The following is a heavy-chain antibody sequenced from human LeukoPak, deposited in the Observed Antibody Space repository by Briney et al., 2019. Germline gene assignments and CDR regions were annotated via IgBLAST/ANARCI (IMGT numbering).Heavy chain of an antibody. J-gene: IGHJ6*02. Sequence: SETLSLTCTVSGGSISSYYWSWIRQPPGKGLEWIGYIYYSGSTNYNPSLKSRVTISVDTSKNQFSLKLSSVTAADTAVYYCARAGMDAWGQGTTVTVSS. V-gene: IGHV4-59*01. CDR1: GGSISSYY. CDR2: IYYSGST. CDR3: ARAGMDA.